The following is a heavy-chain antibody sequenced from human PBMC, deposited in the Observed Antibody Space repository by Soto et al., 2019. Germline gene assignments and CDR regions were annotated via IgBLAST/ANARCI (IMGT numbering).Heavy chain of an antibody. Sequence: GGSLRLSCAASGFTVSSNYMSWVRQAPGKGLEWVSVIYSGGSTYYADSVKGRFTISRDNSKNTLYLQMNSLRAEDTAAYYCARDLAAAGNPHYYYGMDVWGQGTTVTVSS. CDR3: ARDLAAAGNPHYYYGMDV. J-gene: IGHJ6*02. CDR2: IYSGGST. V-gene: IGHV3-53*01. CDR1: GFTVSSNY. D-gene: IGHD6-13*01.